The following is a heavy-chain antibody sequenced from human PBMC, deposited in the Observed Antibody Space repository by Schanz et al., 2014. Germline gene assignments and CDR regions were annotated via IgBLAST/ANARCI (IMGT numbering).Heavy chain of an antibody. CDR1: GFKFTDYA. CDR2: ISGSSENT. D-gene: IGHD3-10*01. Sequence: EMQLLDSGGGLSQPGGSLRLSCAASGFKFTDYAMTWVRQAPGKGLEWVATISGSSENTYYADSVKGRVTISRDNSRNTLFLQMRNLRADDTALYYCAKGKSEVRGIILDYWGQGTMVVVSS. J-gene: IGHJ4*02. V-gene: IGHV3-23*01. CDR3: AKGKSEVRGIILDY.